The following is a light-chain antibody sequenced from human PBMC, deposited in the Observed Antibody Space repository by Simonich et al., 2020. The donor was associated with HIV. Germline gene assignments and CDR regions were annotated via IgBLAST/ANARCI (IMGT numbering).Light chain of an antibody. CDR2: DVS. CDR1: SSDVGGYNY. Sequence: QSALTQPASVSGFPGQSITNPCTGTSSDVGGYNYVSWYQQHPGKAPKLMSYDVSKRPSGVSNRFSGSKSGNTASLPISGLQAEDEADYYCSSYTSSSTWVFGGGTKLTVL. CDR3: SSYTSSSTWV. J-gene: IGLJ3*02. V-gene: IGLV2-14*01.